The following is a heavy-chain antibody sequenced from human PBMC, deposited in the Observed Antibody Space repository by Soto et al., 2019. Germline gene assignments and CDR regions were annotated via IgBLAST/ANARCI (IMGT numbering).Heavy chain of an antibody. CDR2: ISYDGSNK. Sequence: GWSLRLSCAASGFTFSSYGMHWVRQAPGKGLEWVAVISYDGSNKYYADSVKGRFTISRDNSKNTLYLQVNSLRAEDTAVYYCAKDGESYYDFWSGYRRGAYYGMDVWRQGTTVTVSS. CDR1: GFTFSSYG. J-gene: IGHJ6*02. V-gene: IGHV3-30*18. D-gene: IGHD3-3*01. CDR3: AKDGESYYDFWSGYRRGAYYGMDV.